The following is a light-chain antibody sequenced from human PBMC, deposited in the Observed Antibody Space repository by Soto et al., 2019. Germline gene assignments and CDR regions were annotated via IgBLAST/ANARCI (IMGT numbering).Light chain of an antibody. Sequence: QSVLTQPPSASGSPGQSVTISCTGTSSDVGGYNYVAWYQQHPGKAPKLMIYEVSKRPSGVPDRFSGSKSGNTASLTVSGLQAEDEADYYCSSYAGITVVFGGGTKLTVL. CDR2: EVS. CDR3: SSYAGITVV. CDR1: SSDVGGYNY. V-gene: IGLV2-8*01. J-gene: IGLJ2*01.